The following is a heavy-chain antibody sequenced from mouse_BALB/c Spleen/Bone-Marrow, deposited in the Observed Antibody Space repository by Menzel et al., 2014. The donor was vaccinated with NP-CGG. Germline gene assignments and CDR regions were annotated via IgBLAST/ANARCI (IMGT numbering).Heavy chain of an antibody. CDR1: GFTFSSYY. J-gene: IGHJ4*01. V-gene: IGHV5-6-2*01. D-gene: IGHD2-12*01. CDR3: ARLGNDDAMDY. CDR2: INSNGGST. Sequence: EVKLVESGGGLVKLGGSLKLSCAASGFTFSSYYMSWVRQTPEKRLELVAAINSNGGSTYYPDTVKGRFTISRDNAKNHLYLQMSSLKSEDTALYYCARLGNDDAMDYWSQGTSVTGSS.